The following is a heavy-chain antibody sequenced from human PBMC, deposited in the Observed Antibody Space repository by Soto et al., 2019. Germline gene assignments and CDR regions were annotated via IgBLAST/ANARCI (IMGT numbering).Heavy chain of an antibody. Sequence: QVQLQESGPGLVKPSGTLSLTCAVSGGSISSSNWWSWVRQPPVKGLEWIGEIYHSGSTNYNPSLKSRVTISVDQSKNQFSLKLRSVTAADTAVYYCARGIGVTSVAAFDIWGQGTMVTVSS. CDR1: GGSISSSNW. J-gene: IGHJ3*02. D-gene: IGHD2-2*01. CDR3: ARGIGVTSVAAFDI. CDR2: IYHSGST. V-gene: IGHV4-4*02.